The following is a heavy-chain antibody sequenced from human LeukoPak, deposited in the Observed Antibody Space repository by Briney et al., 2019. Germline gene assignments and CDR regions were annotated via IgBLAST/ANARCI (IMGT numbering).Heavy chain of an antibody. Sequence: PGGSLRLSCAASGFTFNNYAMSWVRQAPGKGLEWVSTISASGISTYYSDSVKGRFTISRDNSKNTLYLQMNSLRAEDTAVYYCAKGDNDILTGCYNSFDYWGQGTLVTVSS. CDR2: ISASGIST. J-gene: IGHJ4*02. CDR3: AKGDNDILTGCYNSFDY. D-gene: IGHD3-9*01. V-gene: IGHV3-23*01. CDR1: GFTFNNYA.